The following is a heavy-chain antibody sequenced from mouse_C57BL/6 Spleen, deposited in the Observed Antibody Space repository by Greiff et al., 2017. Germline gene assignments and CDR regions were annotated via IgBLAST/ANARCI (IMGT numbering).Heavy chain of an antibody. CDR1: GFTFSSYA. J-gene: IGHJ4*01. CDR3: TRDHGNYAMDY. Sequence: DVHLVESGEGLVKPGGSLKLSCAASGFTFSSYAMSWVRQTPEKRLEWVAYISSGGDYIYYADTVKGRFTISRDNARNTLYLQMSSLKSEDTAMYYCTRDHGNYAMDYWGQGTSVTVSS. D-gene: IGHD2-1*01. CDR2: ISSGGDYI. V-gene: IGHV5-9-1*02.